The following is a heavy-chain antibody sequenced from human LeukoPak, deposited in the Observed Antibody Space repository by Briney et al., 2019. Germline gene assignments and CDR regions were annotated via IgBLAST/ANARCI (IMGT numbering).Heavy chain of an antibody. CDR3: AGDSSGYYWAY. CDR2: IKEDGSER. Sequence: GGSLRLSCAASGFTFSYYWMSWVRQAPGKGLEWVANIKEDGSERYYVDSVKGRFTISRDNAKNSLYLQMDSLRTEDTAVYYCAGDSSGYYWAYWGQGTLVTASS. V-gene: IGHV3-7*01. D-gene: IGHD3-22*01. J-gene: IGHJ4*02. CDR1: GFTFSYYW.